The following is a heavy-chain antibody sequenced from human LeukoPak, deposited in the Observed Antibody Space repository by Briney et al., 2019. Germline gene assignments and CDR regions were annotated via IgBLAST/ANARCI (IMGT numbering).Heavy chain of an antibody. CDR3: ARGRIRKQWLTPFDY. Sequence: PAETLSLTCAVYGGSFSGYYWSWIRQPPGKGLEWIGEINHSGSTNYNPSLKSRVTISVDTSKNQFSLQLSSVTAADTAVYYCARGRIRKQWLTPFDYWGQGTLVTVSS. CDR1: GGSFSGYY. D-gene: IGHD6-19*01. V-gene: IGHV4-34*01. CDR2: INHSGST. J-gene: IGHJ4*02.